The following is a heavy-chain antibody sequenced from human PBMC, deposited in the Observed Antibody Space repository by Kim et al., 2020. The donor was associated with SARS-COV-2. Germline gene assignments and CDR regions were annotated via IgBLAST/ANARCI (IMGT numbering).Heavy chain of an antibody. Sequence: ASVTVSCKASGYTFTGYYMHWVRQAPGQGLEWVGRINPNSGDTNYAQKFQGRVIMTRDTYIRTAYMELSRLRSDDTAGYYCVRDVTTTGTTYLDYWGQGT. CDR3: VRDVTTTGTTYLDY. D-gene: IGHD1-1*01. CDR1: GYTFTGYY. V-gene: IGHV1-2*06. CDR2: INPNSGDT. J-gene: IGHJ4*02.